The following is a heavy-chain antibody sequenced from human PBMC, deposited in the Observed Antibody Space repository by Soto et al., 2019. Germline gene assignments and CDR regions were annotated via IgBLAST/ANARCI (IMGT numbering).Heavy chain of an antibody. CDR3: AKGVGATTGRRSLDV. D-gene: IGHD1-26*01. CDR2: ISGSGGNT. CDR1: GSTFSSYA. V-gene: IGHV3-23*01. Sequence: EVQLLESGGGLVQPGGSLRLSCAASGSTFSSYAMSWVRQAPGKGREWVSAISGSGGNTYYTDSVEGRFTISRDNSKNTLYLQMNSLRAEDTAVYYCAKGVGATTGRRSLDVWGQGTTVTVSS. J-gene: IGHJ6*02.